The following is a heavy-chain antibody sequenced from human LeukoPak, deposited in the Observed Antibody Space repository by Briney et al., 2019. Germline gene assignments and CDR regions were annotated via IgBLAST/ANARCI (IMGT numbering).Heavy chain of an antibody. Sequence: GASVKVSCRASGYPFSEYFIHWVRQAPGQGLECMGWINPKSGGTNYVQKFQGRVTMTRDTSMSTVYLELSSLGPDDTAMYYCARDVIMGYNQGWFDPWGQGTLVTVSS. D-gene: IGHD2-8*01. CDR3: ARDVIMGYNQGWFDP. J-gene: IGHJ5*02. CDR2: INPKSGGT. CDR1: GYPFSEYF. V-gene: IGHV1-2*02.